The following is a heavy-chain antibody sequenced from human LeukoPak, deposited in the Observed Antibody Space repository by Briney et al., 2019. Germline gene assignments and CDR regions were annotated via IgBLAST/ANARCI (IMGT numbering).Heavy chain of an antibody. D-gene: IGHD3-22*01. CDR2: ISYDGTNK. Sequence: SGGSLRLSCAASGFTFSNYAMHWVRQAPGKGLEWVAVISYDGTNKYYADSVKGRFTISRDNSKNTLYLQMNSLRAEDTAVYYCAKDGYRHYYDSSGPDYWGQGTLVTVSS. J-gene: IGHJ4*02. CDR3: AKDGYRHYYDSSGPDY. CDR1: GFTFSNYA. V-gene: IGHV3-30*04.